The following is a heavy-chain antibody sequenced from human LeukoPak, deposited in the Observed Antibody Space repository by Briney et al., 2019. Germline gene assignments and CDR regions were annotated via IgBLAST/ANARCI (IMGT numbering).Heavy chain of an antibody. CDR1: GYTFTGYY. V-gene: IGHV1-2*06. J-gene: IGHJ6*02. D-gene: IGHD3-3*01. CDR3: ARDLLLTYYDFWSGYPYYYYGMDV. CDR2: INPNSGGT. Sequence: ASVKVSCKASGYTFTGYYMHWVRQAPGQGLEWMGRINPNSGGTNYAQKFQGRVTMTRDTSISTAYMELSRLRSDDTAVYYCARDLLLTYYDFWSGYPYYYYGMDVWGQGTTVTVPS.